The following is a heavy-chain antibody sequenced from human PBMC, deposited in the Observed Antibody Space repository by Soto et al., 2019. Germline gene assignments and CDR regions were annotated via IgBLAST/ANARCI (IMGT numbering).Heavy chain of an antibody. Sequence: EVQLLESGGGLVQPGGSLRLSCEDSGFIFSNYAMSWVRQGPGKGLEWVSVIGGAAVSTDCADSVKGRCTVSRDDSKNTVYLQLDSLRDDDTAVYYCAKDSTSYNGIYDPFDIWGQGTMVTVSS. CDR2: IGGAAVST. D-gene: IGHD1-1*01. V-gene: IGHV3-23*01. CDR3: AKDSTSYNGIYDPFDI. CDR1: GFIFSNYA. J-gene: IGHJ3*02.